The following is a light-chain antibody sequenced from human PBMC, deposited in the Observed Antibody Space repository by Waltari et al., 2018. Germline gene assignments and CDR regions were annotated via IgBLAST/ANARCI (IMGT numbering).Light chain of an antibody. V-gene: IGKV1-9*01. CDR2: AAS. Sequence: DIQLTQSPSFLSASVGDRVTITCRASQGIISYLAWYQQKPGKAPKLLIYAASTLQSGVPSRFSGSGSVTEFTLTISSLQPEDFATYYCQQLNSYPLITFGQGTRLEIK. CDR3: QQLNSYPLIT. J-gene: IGKJ5*01. CDR1: QGIISY.